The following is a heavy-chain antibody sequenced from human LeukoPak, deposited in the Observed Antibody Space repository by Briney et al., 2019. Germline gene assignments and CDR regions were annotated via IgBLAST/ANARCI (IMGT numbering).Heavy chain of an antibody. CDR1: GYTFTSYD. D-gene: IGHD6-13*01. CDR3: ARAHTYSSSWYLFS. Sequence: ASVKVSCKASGYTFTSYDINWVRQATGQGLEWMGWMNPNSGNTGYAQKFQGRVTMTRNTSISTAYMELSSLRSEDTAVYYCARAHTYSSSWYLFSWGQGTLVTVSS. J-gene: IGHJ5*02. CDR2: MNPNSGNT. V-gene: IGHV1-8*01.